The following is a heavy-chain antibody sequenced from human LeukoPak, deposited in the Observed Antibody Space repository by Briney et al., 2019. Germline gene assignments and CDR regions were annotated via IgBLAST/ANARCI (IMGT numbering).Heavy chain of an antibody. CDR2: IGGSGGST. Sequence: GGSLRLSCAASGFTFSSYAMSWVRQAPGKGLEWVSAIGGSGGSTYYADSVKGRFTISRDNSKNTLYLQMNSLRAEDTAVYYCAKNSLLWFGELSHFDYWGQGTLVTVSS. V-gene: IGHV3-23*01. CDR3: AKNSLLWFGELSHFDY. CDR1: GFTFSSYA. J-gene: IGHJ4*02. D-gene: IGHD3-10*01.